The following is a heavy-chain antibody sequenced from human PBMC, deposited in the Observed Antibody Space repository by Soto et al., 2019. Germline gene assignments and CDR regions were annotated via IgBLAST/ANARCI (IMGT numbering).Heavy chain of an antibody. Sequence: QVQLQESGPGLVKPSETLSLTCTVSGGSISPYYWSWIRQPPGKGLEWIGYVYYSGNTNYNPSLECRGTISVDTSRNRFSLNLTSATAADTAVYYCARKGAAASYAHYYMDVWGRGTAVTVSS. CDR1: GGSISPYY. V-gene: IGHV4-59*01. J-gene: IGHJ6*03. CDR2: VYYSGNT. D-gene: IGHD6-13*01. CDR3: ARKGAAASYAHYYMDV.